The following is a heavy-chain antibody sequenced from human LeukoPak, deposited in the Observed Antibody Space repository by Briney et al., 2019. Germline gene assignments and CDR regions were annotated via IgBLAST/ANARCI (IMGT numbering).Heavy chain of an antibody. D-gene: IGHD5-18*01. Sequence: GGSLRLSCAASGFTFTNHYMDWARQAPGMGLEWIARTTNTPNAYTTAYAASVRGRFTVSRDDSKSLLHLQMSSLKTDDTAVYYCGRDTATAIDYWGRGTLVTVSS. J-gene: IGHJ4*02. V-gene: IGHV3-72*01. CDR2: TTNTPNAYTT. CDR3: GRDTATAIDY. CDR1: GFTFTNHY.